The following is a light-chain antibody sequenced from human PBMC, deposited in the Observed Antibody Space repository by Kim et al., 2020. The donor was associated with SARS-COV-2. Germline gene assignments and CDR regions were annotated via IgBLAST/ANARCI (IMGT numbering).Light chain of an antibody. V-gene: IGKV1-39*01. CDR3: PQSYSTPPYT. Sequence: ASVRYRVTITCRASQSISSYLNWYQQKPGKAPKLLIYAASSLQSGVPSRFIGSGSGTDFTLTISSLQPEDFATYYCPQSYSTPPYTFGQGTKLEI. J-gene: IGKJ2*01. CDR1: QSISSY. CDR2: AAS.